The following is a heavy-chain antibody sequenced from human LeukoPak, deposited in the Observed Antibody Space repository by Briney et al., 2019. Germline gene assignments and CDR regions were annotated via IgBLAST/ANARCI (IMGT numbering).Heavy chain of an antibody. J-gene: IGHJ5*02. CDR1: GGSISSYY. D-gene: IGHD2-2*01. Sequence: SETLSLTCTVSGGSISSYYWSWIRQPAGKGLEWIGRIYTSGSTNYNPSLKSRVTMSVDTSKNQFSLKLSSVTAADTAVYYCARDREVRDIVVVPAAKWFDPWGQGTLVTVSS. CDR3: ARDREVRDIVVVPAAKWFDP. CDR2: IYTSGST. V-gene: IGHV4-4*07.